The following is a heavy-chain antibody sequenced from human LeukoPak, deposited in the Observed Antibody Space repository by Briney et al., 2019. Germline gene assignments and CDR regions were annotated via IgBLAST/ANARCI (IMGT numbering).Heavy chain of an antibody. CDR3: AKDNKRFLEWFPYYGMDV. CDR2: ISGSGGST. Sequence: GGSLRLSCAASGFTFSSYAMSWVRQAPGKGLEWVSAISGSGGSTYYADSVKGRFTISRDNSKNTLYLQMNSLRAEDTAVYYCAKDNKRFLEWFPYYGMDVWGQGTTVTASS. CDR1: GFTFSSYA. V-gene: IGHV3-23*01. D-gene: IGHD3-3*01. J-gene: IGHJ6*02.